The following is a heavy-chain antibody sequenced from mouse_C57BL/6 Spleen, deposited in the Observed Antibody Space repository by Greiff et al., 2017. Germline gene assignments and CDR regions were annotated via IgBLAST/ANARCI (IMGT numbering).Heavy chain of an antibody. Sequence: EVKLVESGGGLVQPGGSLSLSCAASGFTFTDYYMSWVRQPPGKALEWLGFIRNKANGYTTEYSASVKGRFTISRDNSQSILYLQMNALRAEDSATYYCARYTGTGYFDVGGTGTTVTVSS. D-gene: IGHD3-3*01. CDR2: IRNKANGYTT. CDR1: GFTFTDYY. CDR3: ARYTGTGYFDV. V-gene: IGHV7-3*01. J-gene: IGHJ1*03.